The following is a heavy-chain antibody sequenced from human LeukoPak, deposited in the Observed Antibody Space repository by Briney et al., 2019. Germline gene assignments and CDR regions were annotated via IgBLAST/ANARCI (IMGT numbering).Heavy chain of an antibody. Sequence: SETLSLTCTVSGGSLSRYYWSCIRQPAGGELECIGRVYTSGRTNYNPSLKSRVTMSADTTKNQFSLKLKSVTAADTAVYYCARDSAAAGTWWLDPWGQGTLVTVSS. D-gene: IGHD6-13*01. J-gene: IGHJ5*02. CDR2: VYTSGRT. CDR1: GGSLSRYY. CDR3: ARDSAAAGTWWLDP. V-gene: IGHV4-4*07.